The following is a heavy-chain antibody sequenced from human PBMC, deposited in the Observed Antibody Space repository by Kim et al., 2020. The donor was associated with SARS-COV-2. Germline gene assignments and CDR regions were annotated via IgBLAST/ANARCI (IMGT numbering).Heavy chain of an antibody. CDR2: IWYDGSNK. J-gene: IGHJ6*02. Sequence: GGSLRLSCAASGFTFSSYGMHWVRQAPGKGLEWVAVIWYDGSNKYYADSVKGRFTISRDNSKNTLYLQMNSLRAEDTAVYYCARDFGGNIVVVPAAYYYYGMDVWGQGTTVTVSS. V-gene: IGHV3-33*01. CDR1: GFTFSSYG. D-gene: IGHD2-2*01. CDR3: ARDFGGNIVVVPAAYYYYGMDV.